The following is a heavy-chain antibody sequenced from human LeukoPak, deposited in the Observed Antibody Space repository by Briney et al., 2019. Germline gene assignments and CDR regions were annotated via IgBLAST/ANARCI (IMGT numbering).Heavy chain of an antibody. CDR3: ARVDSGHDYGPS. V-gene: IGHV1-2*06. D-gene: IGHD5-12*01. CDR1: GYTFTAYY. CDR2: INPNSGDT. J-gene: IGHJ3*01. Sequence: GASVKVSCKXSGYTFTAYYMHWVRQIPGQGLEWMGRINPNSGDTDYAQKFQGRVIMTRDTSISTAYMEVSRLRSDDTAVYYCARVDSGHDYGPSWGQGTTVTVSS.